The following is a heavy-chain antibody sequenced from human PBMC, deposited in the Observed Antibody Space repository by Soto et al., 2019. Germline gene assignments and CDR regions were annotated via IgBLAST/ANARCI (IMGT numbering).Heavy chain of an antibody. D-gene: IGHD2-15*01. CDR3: ARELGYCSGGNCYMDGAFDF. V-gene: IGHV3-23*01. CDR2: ISGSGDST. CDR1: GFTFSSYA. Sequence: GGSLRLSCAASGFTFSSYAMSWVRQAPGKGLEWVSVISGSGDSTYYADSVKGRFTISRDNSKNTLYVQMNSLRAEDTAEYYCARELGYCSGGNCYMDGAFDFWGQGTMVTVSS. J-gene: IGHJ3*01.